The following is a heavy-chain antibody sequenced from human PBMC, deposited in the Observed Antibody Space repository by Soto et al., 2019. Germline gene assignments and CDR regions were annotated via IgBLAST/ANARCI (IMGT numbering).Heavy chain of an antibody. J-gene: IGHJ6*02. Sequence: ASVKVSCKASGYTFTGYYMHWVRQAPGQGLEWMGWINPNSGGTNYAQKFQGRVTMTRDTSISTAYMELSRLRSDDTAVYYCARAVGIPGTRYGMDVWGQGTTVTVSS. V-gene: IGHV1-2*02. CDR1: GYTFTGYY. D-gene: IGHD1-7*01. CDR3: ARAVGIPGTRYGMDV. CDR2: INPNSGGT.